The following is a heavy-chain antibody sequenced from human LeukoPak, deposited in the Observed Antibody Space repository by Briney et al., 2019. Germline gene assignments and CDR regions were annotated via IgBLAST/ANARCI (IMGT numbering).Heavy chain of an antibody. Sequence: ASVKVSCKASGYTFTSYDINWVRQAPGQGLEWMGWMNPNSGNTVYAQKFQGRVTITRNTSISTAYMELSSLRSEDTAVYYCARGPRSHTNWFDPWGQGTLVTVSS. J-gene: IGHJ5*02. CDR1: GYTFTSYD. V-gene: IGHV1-8*03. CDR3: ARGPRSHTNWFDP. CDR2: MNPNSGNT.